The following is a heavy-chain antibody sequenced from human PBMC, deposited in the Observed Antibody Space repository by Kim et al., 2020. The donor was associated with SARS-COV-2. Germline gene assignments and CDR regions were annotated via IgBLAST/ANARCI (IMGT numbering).Heavy chain of an antibody. D-gene: IGHD3-16*02. CDR1: GFTFSSYE. CDR3: VRDTPYDHVWGTYRKGGA. CDR2: ISSCDSFI. Sequence: GGSLRLSCAASGFTFSSYEMNWVRQAPGKGLEWVSYISSCDSFIYYADSVKGRFTISRDNAKNSLYLQMNSLRADDTAVYYCVRDTPYDHVWGTYRKGGAWGQGTLVTVSS. J-gene: IGHJ5*02. V-gene: IGHV3-48*03.